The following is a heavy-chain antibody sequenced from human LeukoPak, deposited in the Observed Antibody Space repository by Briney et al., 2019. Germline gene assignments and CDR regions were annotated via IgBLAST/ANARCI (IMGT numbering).Heavy chain of an antibody. V-gene: IGHV3-74*01. CDR2: ISRDGSIT. Sequence: PGGSLRLSCVASGLTLSSYWMHWVRQAPGKGLVWVSRISRDGSITDYADSVKGRFTISRDNAKNSLYLQMNSLRAEDTAVCYCARDASYYDSSGYSSCWGQGTLVTVSS. CDR1: GLTLSSYW. J-gene: IGHJ4*02. CDR3: ARDASYYDSSGYSSC. D-gene: IGHD3-22*01.